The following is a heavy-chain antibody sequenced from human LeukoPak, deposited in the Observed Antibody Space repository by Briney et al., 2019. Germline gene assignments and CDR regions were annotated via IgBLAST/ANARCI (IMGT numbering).Heavy chain of an antibody. CDR1: GYTFTGYY. V-gene: IGHV1-2*02. Sequence: ASVKVSCKASGYTFTGYYMHWVRQTPGQGLEWMGWINPNSGGTNYAQKFQGRVTMTRDTSISTDYMELSRLRSDDTAVYYCARSQLLDAFDIWGQGTMVSVSS. D-gene: IGHD2-2*01. J-gene: IGHJ3*02. CDR3: ARSQLLDAFDI. CDR2: INPNSGGT.